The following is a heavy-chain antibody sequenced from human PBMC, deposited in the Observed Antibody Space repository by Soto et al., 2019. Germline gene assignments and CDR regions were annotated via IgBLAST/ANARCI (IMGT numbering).Heavy chain of an antibody. CDR3: VKGLPYSTNWDERAFDI. CDR2: INSDGSST. J-gene: IGHJ3*02. V-gene: IGHV3-74*01. Sequence: GGSLRLSCAASGFTFSSYWMHWVRQAPGKGLVWVSRINSDGSSTSYADSVKGRFTISRDNSENTLHLQMSSLRPEDTAVYYCVKGLPYSTNWDERAFDIWGQGTLVTVSS. D-gene: IGHD1-1*01. CDR1: GFTFSSYW.